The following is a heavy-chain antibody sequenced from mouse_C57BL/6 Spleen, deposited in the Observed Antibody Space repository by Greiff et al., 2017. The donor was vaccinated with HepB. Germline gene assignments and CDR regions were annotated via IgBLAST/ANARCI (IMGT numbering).Heavy chain of an antibody. CDR1: GFTFTDYY. CDR3: ARYDLGPYYFDY. V-gene: IGHV7-3*01. CDR2: IRNKANGYTT. D-gene: IGHD4-1*01. Sequence: EVQVVESGGGLVQPGGSLSLSCAASGFTFTDYYMSWVRQPPGKALEWLGFIRNKANGYTTEYSASVKGRFTISRDNSQSILYLQMNALRAEDSATYYCARYDLGPYYFDYWGQGTTLTVSS. J-gene: IGHJ2*01.